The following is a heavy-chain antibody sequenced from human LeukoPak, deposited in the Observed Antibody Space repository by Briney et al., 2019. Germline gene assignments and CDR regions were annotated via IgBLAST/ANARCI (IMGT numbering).Heavy chain of an antibody. CDR1: GGSFSSGNFY. V-gene: IGHV4-30-4*01. CDR2: IHYSGST. CDR3: IRGPHFDSLKNYYYGLDV. D-gene: IGHD3-9*01. Sequence: SQTLSLTCTVSGGSFSSGNFYWSWIRHPPGKGLEWIGYIHYSGSTYYNPSLKSRVTISIDTSKNQFSLKLSSVTAADTAVYSCIRGPHFDSLKNYYYGLDVWGQGTTVTVSS. J-gene: IGHJ6*02.